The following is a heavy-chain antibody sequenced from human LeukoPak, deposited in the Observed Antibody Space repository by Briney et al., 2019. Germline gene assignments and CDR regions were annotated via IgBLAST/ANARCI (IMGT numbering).Heavy chain of an antibody. CDR1: GFTFSTYA. D-gene: IGHD1-1*01. CDR3: AKERLTTTAFDY. V-gene: IGHV3-23*01. J-gene: IGHJ4*02. Sequence: PGGSLRLSCAASGFTFSTYAVSWIRQAPGKGLEWVSIISGSGGSTYYADSVKGRFTISRDNSKNTLYLQMNSLRAEDTAVYYSAKERLTTTAFDYWGQGTQVTVSS. CDR2: ISGSGGST.